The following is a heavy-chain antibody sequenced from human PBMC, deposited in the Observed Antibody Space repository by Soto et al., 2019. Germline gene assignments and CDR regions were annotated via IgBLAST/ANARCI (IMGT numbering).Heavy chain of an antibody. J-gene: IGHJ6*02. CDR2: ISGSGGST. D-gene: IGHD6-6*01. CDR1: GFTFSSYA. CDR3: ARYRVAARHYYYYGMDV. Sequence: GGSLRLSCAASGFTFSSYAMSWVRQAPGKGLEWVSAISGSGGSTYYADSVKGRFTISRDNSKNTLYLQMNSLRAEDTAVYYCARYRVAARHYYYYGMDVWGQGTTVTVSS. V-gene: IGHV3-23*01.